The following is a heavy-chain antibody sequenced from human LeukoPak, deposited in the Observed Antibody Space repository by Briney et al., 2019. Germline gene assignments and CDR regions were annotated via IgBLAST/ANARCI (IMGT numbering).Heavy chain of an antibody. V-gene: IGHV3-23*01. D-gene: IGHD3-3*01. CDR3: AAAGAFLWSGYFLAPLFDY. Sequence: GGSLRLSCVASGFTFSNYGMSWVRQAPGKGLERVSFISGSGDRTYYADSVKGRFTISRDNSKNTLYLQMNSLRAEDTAVYYCAAAGAFLWSGYFLAPLFDYWGQGTLVTVSS. J-gene: IGHJ4*02. CDR1: GFTFSNYG. CDR2: ISGSGDRT.